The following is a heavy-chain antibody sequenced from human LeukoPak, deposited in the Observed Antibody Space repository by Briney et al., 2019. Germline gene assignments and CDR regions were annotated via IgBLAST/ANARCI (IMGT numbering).Heavy chain of an antibody. CDR3: ARDRPCGDDCYFDY. J-gene: IGHJ4*02. CDR2: IKQDGSEK. CDR1: GFTFSSYW. D-gene: IGHD2-21*02. V-gene: IGHV3-7*01. Sequence: GGSLRLSCAASGFTFSSYWMSWVRQAPGKGLEWVANIKQDGSEKYYVDSVKGRFTISRDNAKNSLYLQMNSLRAEDTAVYYCARDRPCGDDCYFDYWGQGTLVTVSS.